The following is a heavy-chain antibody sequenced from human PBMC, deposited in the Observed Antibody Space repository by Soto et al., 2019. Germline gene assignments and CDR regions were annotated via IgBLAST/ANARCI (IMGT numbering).Heavy chain of an antibody. Sequence: PSETLSLTCAVYGGSVNGYYWNWIRQPPGKGLEWIGEINHTGGTHYHPSLKSRVTSAVDTAKNQFSLRLSSVTAADTARQDGATRRTGGGGLMPPFDPWGQGTQVTVSS. V-gene: IGHV4-34*07. CDR3: ATRRTGGGGLMPPFDP. J-gene: IGHJ5*02. CDR1: GGSVNGYY. CDR2: INHTGGT. D-gene: IGHD3-16*01.